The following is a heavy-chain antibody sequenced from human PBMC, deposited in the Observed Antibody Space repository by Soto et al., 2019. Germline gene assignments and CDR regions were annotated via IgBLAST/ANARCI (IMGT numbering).Heavy chain of an antibody. V-gene: IGHV4-39*01. Sequence: PSETLSLTCTVSGGSISSSSYYWGWIRQPPGKGLEWIGSIYYSGSTYYNPSLKSRVTISVDTSKNQFSLKLSSVTAADTAVYYCARRLNRVRWLQLGYFDYWGQGTLVTVSS. CDR2: IYYSGST. D-gene: IGHD5-12*01. J-gene: IGHJ4*02. CDR1: GGSISSSSYY. CDR3: ARRLNRVRWLQLGYFDY.